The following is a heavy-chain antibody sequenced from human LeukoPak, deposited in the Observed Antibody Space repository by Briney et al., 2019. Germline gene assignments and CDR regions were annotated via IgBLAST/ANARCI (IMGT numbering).Heavy chain of an antibody. CDR2: ISYDGSNK. Sequence: GGSLRLSCAASGFTFSSYAMHRVRQAPGKGLEWVAVISYDGSNKYYADSVKGRFTISRDNSKNTLYVQMNSLRAEDTAVYYCARDVDSGWYGNWGQGTLVTVSS. J-gene: IGHJ4*02. CDR1: GFTFSSYA. CDR3: ARDVDSGWYGN. V-gene: IGHV3-30-3*01. D-gene: IGHD6-19*01.